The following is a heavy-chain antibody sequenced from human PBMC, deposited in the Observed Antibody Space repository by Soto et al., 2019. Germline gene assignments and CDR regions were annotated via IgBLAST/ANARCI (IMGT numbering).Heavy chain of an antibody. J-gene: IGHJ6*03. Sequence: SETLSLTCTVSGGSISSSSYYWGWIRQPPGKGLEWIGSIYYSGSTYYNPSHKSRVTISVDTSKNQFSLKLSSVTAADTAVYYCARHYNYYYYMDVWGKGTTVTVSS. CDR3: ARHYNYYYYMDV. CDR2: IYYSGST. V-gene: IGHV4-39*01. CDR1: GGSISSSSYY.